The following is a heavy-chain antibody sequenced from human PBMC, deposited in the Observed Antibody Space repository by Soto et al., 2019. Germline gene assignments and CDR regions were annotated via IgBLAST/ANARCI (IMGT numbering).Heavy chain of an antibody. CDR2: SSNSGTYT. CDR1: GFKVSDYY. D-gene: IGHD3-10*02. V-gene: IGHV3-11*06. Sequence: GGSLRLSCAASGFKVSDYYMSWIRQAPGKGLEWLSYSSNSGTYTRYADSVKGRFSISRDNAKNSLFLQINSLRGEDSATYYCARSGDNYHVLDYWGQGTPVTVSS. CDR3: ARSGDNYHVLDY. J-gene: IGHJ4*02.